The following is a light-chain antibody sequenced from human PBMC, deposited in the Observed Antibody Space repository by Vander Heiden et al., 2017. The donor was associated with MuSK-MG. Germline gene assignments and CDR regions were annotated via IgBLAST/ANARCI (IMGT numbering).Light chain of an antibody. CDR3: QQYGSSFT. CDR2: GAS. J-gene: IGKJ3*01. CDR1: QSVSNNY. V-gene: IGKV3-20*01. Sequence: EIVLTQSPGTLSLSPGERATLSCRASQSVSNNYLAWYQQKPGQAPRVLIYGASSRATGIPDRFSGRRSGTDFTLTIARLEPEDFAVYYRQQYGSSFTFGPGTKVDIK.